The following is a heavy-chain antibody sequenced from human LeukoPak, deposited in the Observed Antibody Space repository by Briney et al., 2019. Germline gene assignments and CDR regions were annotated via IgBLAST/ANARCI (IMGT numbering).Heavy chain of an antibody. J-gene: IGHJ4*02. Sequence: SETPSLTCTVSLDSTTSNSWSWVRQPPGKGLEWIGEIHRSGSPNYNPSLQSRVTISIDRSRNQIVLELSSVTAADTAVYYCAREILGGFNPGAYWAQGTLVTVSS. CDR2: IHRSGSP. CDR1: LDSTTSNS. D-gene: IGHD1-14*01. CDR3: AREILGGFNPGAY. V-gene: IGHV4-4*02.